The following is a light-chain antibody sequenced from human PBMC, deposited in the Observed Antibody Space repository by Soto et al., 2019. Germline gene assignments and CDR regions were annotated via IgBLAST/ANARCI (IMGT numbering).Light chain of an antibody. V-gene: IGKV1-39*01. Sequence: DIQMAQSPSSLSASVGDRVTITCRASQSISSHLNWYQQKPGKAPKLLVYAASTVQAGVPLRFSGGGSGTDFTLTISSLQPEDFATYFCQQSYSTPFTFGGGTTVDI. J-gene: IGKJ4*01. CDR1: QSISSH. CDR2: AAS. CDR3: QQSYSTPFT.